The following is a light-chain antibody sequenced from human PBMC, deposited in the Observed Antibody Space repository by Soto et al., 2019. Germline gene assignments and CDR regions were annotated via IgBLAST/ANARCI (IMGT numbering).Light chain of an antibody. CDR3: QQYYSYPFT. CDR2: SAS. Sequence: VISMTQSPSLLSASTGDRVTISCRMSQDIKNYLAWYQQRPGKAPELLIYSASTLQNGVPSRFSGSWSGTNFTLTLCRLQSEDFATYYCQQYYSYPFTFGPGTKVDV. CDR1: QDIKNY. J-gene: IGKJ3*01. V-gene: IGKV1D-8*01.